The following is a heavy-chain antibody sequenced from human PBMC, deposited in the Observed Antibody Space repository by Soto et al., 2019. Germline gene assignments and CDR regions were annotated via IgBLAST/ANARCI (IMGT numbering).Heavy chain of an antibody. CDR3: ARETATVTTSHYYYYMDV. CDR2: ISSSGSTI. CDR1: GFTFSDYY. J-gene: IGHJ6*03. D-gene: IGHD4-17*01. Sequence: GGSLRLSCAASGFTFSDYYMSRIRQAPGKGLEWVSYISSSGSTIYYADSVKGRFTISRDNAKNSLYLQMNSLRAEDTAVYYCARETATVTTSHYYYYMDVWGKGTTVTVSS. V-gene: IGHV3-11*01.